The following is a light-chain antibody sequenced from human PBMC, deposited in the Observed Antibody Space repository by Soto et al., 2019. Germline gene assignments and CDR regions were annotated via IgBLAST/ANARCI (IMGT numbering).Light chain of an antibody. Sequence: EIVMTQTPATLSVSPGERATLSCRASQSVSSNLAWYQQKPGQAPRLLIYGASTRATGISARFSGSGSGTEFTVTISRLQSEDFAVYYCQQYNNWPLTFGGGTKVEIK. V-gene: IGKV3-15*01. CDR2: GAS. J-gene: IGKJ4*01. CDR3: QQYNNWPLT. CDR1: QSVSSN.